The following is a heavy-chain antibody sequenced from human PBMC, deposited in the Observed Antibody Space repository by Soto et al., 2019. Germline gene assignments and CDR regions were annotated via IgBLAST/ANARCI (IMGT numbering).Heavy chain of an antibody. CDR3: TRDNNWSYDY. CDR1: GFTFSSHW. J-gene: IGHJ4*02. Sequence: EVQLVESGGGLVQPGGSLRLSCAASGFTFSSHWMHWVRQAPGKGLVWVSHIGPSGSGTREADSVQGRFTISRDNARNTLYLQMNSLRDEDTAVYYCTRDNNWSYDYWGQGILVTVSS. D-gene: IGHD1-1*01. V-gene: IGHV3-74*01. CDR2: IGPSGSGT.